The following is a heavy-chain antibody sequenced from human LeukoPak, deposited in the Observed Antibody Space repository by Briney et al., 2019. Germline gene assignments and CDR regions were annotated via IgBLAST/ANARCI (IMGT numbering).Heavy chain of an antibody. CDR2: IYPGDSDT. J-gene: IGHJ6*03. CDR3: ARHGDYSYGYENYMDV. CDR1: YW. Sequence: YWSWIRQHPGKGLEWMGIIYPGDSDTRYSPSFQGQVTISADKSISTAYLQWSSLKASDTAMYYCARHGDYSYGYENYMDVWGKGTTVTVSS. V-gene: IGHV5-51*01. D-gene: IGHD5-18*01.